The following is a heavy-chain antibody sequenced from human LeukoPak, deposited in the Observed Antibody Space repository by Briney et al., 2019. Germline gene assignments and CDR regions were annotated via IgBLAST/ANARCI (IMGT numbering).Heavy chain of an antibody. J-gene: IGHJ4*02. CDR3: AKSAYSDSSGYYREYCFDY. Sequence: GGSLRLSCAASGVTLSSYAMSWARQAPGKGLEWVSGISSSGSGGNTYYADSVKGRFTISRDSSKNTLFLHMNTLRAEDTAIYYCAKSAYSDSSGYYREYCFDYWDQGTLVTVSS. CDR2: ISSSGSGGNT. CDR1: GVTLSSYA. V-gene: IGHV3-23*01. D-gene: IGHD3-22*01.